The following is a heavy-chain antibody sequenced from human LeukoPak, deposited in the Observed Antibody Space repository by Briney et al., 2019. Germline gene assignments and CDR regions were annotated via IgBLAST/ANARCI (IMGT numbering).Heavy chain of an antibody. CDR2: INHSGST. V-gene: IGHV4-34*01. CDR1: GGSFSGYY. Sequence: SETLSLTCAVYGGSFSGYYWSWIRQPPGKGLEWIGEINHSGSTNYNPSLKSRVTISVDTSKNQFSLKLSSVTAADTAVYYCARDGDWGSRGMDVWGQGTTATVSS. J-gene: IGHJ6*02. D-gene: IGHD2-21*02. CDR3: ARDGDWGSRGMDV.